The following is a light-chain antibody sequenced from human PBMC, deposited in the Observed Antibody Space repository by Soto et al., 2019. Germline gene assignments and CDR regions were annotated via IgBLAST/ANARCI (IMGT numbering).Light chain of an antibody. J-gene: IGKJ1*01. CDR1: QSVSSN. CDR2: GAS. CDR3: QQYNNWPPWT. V-gene: IGKV3-15*01. Sequence: VMTQSSATLSVSPGERATLSCRASQSVSSNLAWYQQKPGQAPRLLIYGASTRATGIPARFSGSGSGTEFTLTISSLQSEDVAVYYCQQYNNWPPWTFGQGTKVDIK.